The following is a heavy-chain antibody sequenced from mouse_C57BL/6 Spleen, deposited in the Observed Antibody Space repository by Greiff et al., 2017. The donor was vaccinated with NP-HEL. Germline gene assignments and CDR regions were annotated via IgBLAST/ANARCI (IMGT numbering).Heavy chain of an antibody. CDR2: IDPEDGDT. CDR1: GFNIKDYY. D-gene: IGHD1-1*01. CDR3: TKPFSTTVVAPFAY. Sequence: EVQLQQSGAELVRPGASVKLSCTASGFNIKDYYMHWVKQRPEQGLEWIGRIDPEDGDTEYAPKFQGKATMTADTSSNTAYLQLSSLTSEDTAVYYCTKPFSTTVVAPFAYWGQGTLVTVSA. V-gene: IGHV14-1*01. J-gene: IGHJ3*01.